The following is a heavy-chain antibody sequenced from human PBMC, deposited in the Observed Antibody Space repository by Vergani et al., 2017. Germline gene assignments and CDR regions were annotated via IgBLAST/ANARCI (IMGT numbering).Heavy chain of an antibody. Sequence: EVQLVESGGGLVKPGRSLRLSCTASGFTFGDYAMSWFRQAPGKGLEWVGFIRSKAYGGTTEYAASVKGRFTISRDDSKSIAYLQMNSLKTEDTAVYYCTRVGIVATIGLRPRYYYYGMDVWGQGTTVTVSS. V-gene: IGHV3-49*05. J-gene: IGHJ6*02. CDR3: TRVGIVATIGLRPRYYYYGMDV. CDR2: IRSKAYGGTT. CDR1: GFTFGDYA. D-gene: IGHD5-12*01.